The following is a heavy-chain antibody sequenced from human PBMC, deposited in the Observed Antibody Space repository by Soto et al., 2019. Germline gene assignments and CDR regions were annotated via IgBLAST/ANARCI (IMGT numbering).Heavy chain of an antibody. CDR2: IYYLGNT. Sequence: SETLSLTCTVAAGTVSSGGDYWRWIRQPPGKGLEWIRNIYYLGNTNYTPSLESRVTVSLDPSKNLFSLRLTSVTAADTAVYYCARIPVDTAMIYWLDPWGQGTLVTVSS. CDR1: AGTVSSGGDY. V-gene: IGHV4-61*08. J-gene: IGHJ5*02. D-gene: IGHD5-18*01. CDR3: ARIPVDTAMIYWLDP.